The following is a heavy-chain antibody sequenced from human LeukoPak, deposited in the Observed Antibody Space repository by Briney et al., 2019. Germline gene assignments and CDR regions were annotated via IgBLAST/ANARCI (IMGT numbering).Heavy chain of an antibody. D-gene: IGHD2-2*01. CDR3: AKGGPIYCSSTSCPNYFDY. CDR1: GFTFSNNA. CDR2: ISGSGGST. J-gene: IGHJ4*02. V-gene: IGHV3-23*01. Sequence: GESLRLSCAASGFTFSNNAMSWVRQAPGKGLEWVSAISGSGGSTYYADSVKGRFTISRDNSKNTLYLQMNSLRAEDTAVYYCAKGGPIYCSSTSCPNYFDYWGQGTLVTVSS.